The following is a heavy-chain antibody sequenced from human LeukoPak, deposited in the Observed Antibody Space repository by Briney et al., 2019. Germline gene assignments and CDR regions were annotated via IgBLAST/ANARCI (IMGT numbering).Heavy chain of an antibody. Sequence: SGTLSLTCAVSGGSLSSNWWSWVRQPPGKGLEWIVEIQYSGRTNYNPSFKSRVTISVDKPKNQFSLKLYSVTAADTAMYYCARGASDFIKVAYWGQGTLVIVAS. J-gene: IGHJ4*02. D-gene: IGHD2-21*01. V-gene: IGHV4-4*02. CDR1: GGSLSSNW. CDR3: ARGASDFIKVAY. CDR2: IQYSGRT.